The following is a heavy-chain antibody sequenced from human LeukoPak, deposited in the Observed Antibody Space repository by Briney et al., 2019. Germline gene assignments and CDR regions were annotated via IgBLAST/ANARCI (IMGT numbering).Heavy chain of an antibody. CDR3: ARDNIDSSTISYYFDY. CDR2: ISYSGTT. V-gene: IGHV4-59*01. CDR1: GGSISSYY. Sequence: ETLSLTCTVSGGSISSYYWSWIRQPPGKGLEWIGYISYSGTTNYTPSLKSRVTISLDTSKNQFSLKLSSVTAADTAVYYCARDNIDSSTISYYFDYWGQGTLVTVSS. J-gene: IGHJ4*02. D-gene: IGHD2-2*01.